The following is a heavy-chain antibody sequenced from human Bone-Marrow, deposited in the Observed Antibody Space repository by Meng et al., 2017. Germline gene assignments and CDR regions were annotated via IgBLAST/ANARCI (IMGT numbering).Heavy chain of an antibody. CDR2: ISSSGSTI. V-gene: IGHV3-11*01. J-gene: IGHJ2*01. Sequence: QVQLVEAGGGLVKPGGSLRLSCAASGFTFSDYYMSWIRQAPGKGLEWVSYISSSGSTIYYADSVKGRFTISRDNAKNSLYLQMNSLRTEDTAVYYCARCARDAYHTNWYFDLWGRGTLVTVSS. D-gene: IGHD5-24*01. CDR1: GFTFSDYY. CDR3: ARCARDAYHTNWYFDL.